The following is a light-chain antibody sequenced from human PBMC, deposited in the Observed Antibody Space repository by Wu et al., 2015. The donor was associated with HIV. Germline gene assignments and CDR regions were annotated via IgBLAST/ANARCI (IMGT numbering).Light chain of an antibody. CDR1: QSVRNY. Sequence: EIVLTQSPATLSLSPGERATLSCRASQSVRNYLAWFQQKPGQAPRLLIYDASNRATGIPARFSGSGSGTDFTLTISSLEPEDFALYYCQQRSNWPPTFGGGTKVEIK. CDR3: QQRSNWPPT. J-gene: IGKJ4*01. V-gene: IGKV3-11*01. CDR2: DAS.